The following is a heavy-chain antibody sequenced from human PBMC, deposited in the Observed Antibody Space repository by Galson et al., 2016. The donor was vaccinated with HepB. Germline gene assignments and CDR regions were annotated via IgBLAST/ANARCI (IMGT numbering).Heavy chain of an antibody. CDR1: GGSISGFY. D-gene: IGHD4-17*01. CDR2: IYYSGNT. V-gene: IGHV4-59*01. CDR3: ARDRSSPEYGDWGYNFYMDL. J-gene: IGHJ6*03. Sequence: SETLSLTCTVSGGSISGFYWSWIRRPPGKGQEWIGYIYYSGNTNYNPSLKSRVTISVDTSKNQFSLNLKSVTAADTAVYYCARDRSSPEYGDWGYNFYMDLWGQGITVTVSS.